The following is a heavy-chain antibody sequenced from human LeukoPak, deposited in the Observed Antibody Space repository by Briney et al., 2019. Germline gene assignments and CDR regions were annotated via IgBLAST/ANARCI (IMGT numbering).Heavy chain of an antibody. CDR3: ARELYTYYYDSSGHDLGY. CDR2: ISAYNGNT. CDR1: GYTFTSYG. Sequence: GASVKVSCKASGYTFTSYGISWVRQAPGQGLEWMGWISAYNGNTNYAQKLQGRVTMTTDTSTSTAYMELRSLRSDDTAVYYCARELYTYYYDSSGHDLGYWGQGTLVTVSS. J-gene: IGHJ4*02. V-gene: IGHV1-18*01. D-gene: IGHD3-22*01.